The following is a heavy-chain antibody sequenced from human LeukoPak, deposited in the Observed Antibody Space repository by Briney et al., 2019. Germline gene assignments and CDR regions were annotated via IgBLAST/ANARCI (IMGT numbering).Heavy chain of an antibody. J-gene: IGHJ3*02. CDR2: ISGSGGST. D-gene: IGHD3-16*02. V-gene: IGHV3-23*01. Sequence: GGSLRLSCAASGFTFSSYAMSWVRQAPGRGLEWVSAISGSGGSTYYADSVKGRFTISRDNSKNTLYLQMNSLGAEDTAVYYCAKDHDHDYVWGSYRYLYAFDIWGQGTMVTVSS. CDR3: AKDHDHDYVWGSYRYLYAFDI. CDR1: GFTFSSYA.